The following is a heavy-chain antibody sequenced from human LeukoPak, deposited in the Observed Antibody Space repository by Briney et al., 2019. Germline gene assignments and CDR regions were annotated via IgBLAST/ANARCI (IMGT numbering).Heavy chain of an antibody. D-gene: IGHD3-10*01. V-gene: IGHV1-2*02. Sequence: ASVKVSCKPSGYTFSTYGISWVRQAPGQGLEWMGWINPNSGGTNYAQKFQGRVTMTRDTSISTAYMELSRLRSDDTAVYYCARGDGSEGNYRYWGQGTLVTVSS. J-gene: IGHJ4*02. CDR3: ARGDGSEGNYRY. CDR2: INPNSGGT. CDR1: GYTFSTYG.